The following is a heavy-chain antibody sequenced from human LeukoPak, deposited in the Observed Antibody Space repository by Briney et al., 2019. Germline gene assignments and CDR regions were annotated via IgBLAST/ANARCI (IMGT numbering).Heavy chain of an antibody. CDR1: GFTFDDYA. CDR2: ISWNSGSI. Sequence: PGGSLRLSCAASGFTFDDYAMHWVRQAPGKGLELVSGISWNSGSIGYADSVKGRFTISRDNAKNSLYLQMNSLRAEDTALYYCAKELGYCSSTSCYPLDPWGQGTLVTVSS. J-gene: IGHJ5*02. CDR3: AKELGYCSSTSCYPLDP. D-gene: IGHD2-2*01. V-gene: IGHV3-9*01.